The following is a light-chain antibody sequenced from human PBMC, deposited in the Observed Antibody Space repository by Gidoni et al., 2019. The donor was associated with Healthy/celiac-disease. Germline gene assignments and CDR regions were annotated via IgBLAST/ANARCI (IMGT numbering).Light chain of an antibody. V-gene: IGKV3-20*01. CDR2: GES. CDR3: QQYGSSPPYT. J-gene: IGKJ2*01. CDR1: QSVRVSY. Sequence: EIVLTQSPGTLSLSPGERATLPCRASQSVRVSYLAWYQQKPGQAPRLIIYGESSRATGIPDRFSGSGSGTDFTLTISRLEPEDFAVYYCQQYGSSPPYTFGQGTKLEIK.